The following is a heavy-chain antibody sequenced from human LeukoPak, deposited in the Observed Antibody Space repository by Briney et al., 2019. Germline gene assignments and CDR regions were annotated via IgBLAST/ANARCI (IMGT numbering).Heavy chain of an antibody. J-gene: IGHJ5*02. V-gene: IGHV4-61*02. CDR1: GGSISSGSYY. CDR3: ARDLDNWNYDWFDP. D-gene: IGHD1-7*01. CDR2: IYTSGST. Sequence: SETLSLTCTVSGGSISSGSYYWSWIRQPAGKGLEWNGRIYTSGSTNYNPSLKSRVTISVDTSKNQFSLKLSSVTAADTAVYYCARDLDNWNYDWFDPWGQGTLVTVSS.